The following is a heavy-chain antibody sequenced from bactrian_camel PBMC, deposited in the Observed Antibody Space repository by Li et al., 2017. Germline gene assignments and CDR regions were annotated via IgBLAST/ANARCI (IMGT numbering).Heavy chain of an antibody. CDR1: GFTFRSYD. V-gene: IGHV3S40*01. D-gene: IGHD3*01. J-gene: IGHJ4*01. CDR3: AAAVGLPDLLRVGYLSARHYNY. CDR2: ITSLPSLFRAA. Sequence: VQLVESGGGLVQPGGSLRLSCAASGFTFRSYDMAWVRQAPGKEVEWVAGITSLPSLFRAASYAASVKGRFAISQGNSKNSLYLRMNSLKPEDTATYYCAAAVGLPDLLRVGYLSARHYNYWGQGTQVTVS.